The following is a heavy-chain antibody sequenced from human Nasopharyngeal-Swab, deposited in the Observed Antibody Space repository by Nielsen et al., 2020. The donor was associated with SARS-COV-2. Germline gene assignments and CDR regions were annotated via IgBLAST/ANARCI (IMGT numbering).Heavy chain of an antibody. D-gene: IGHD3-16*01. J-gene: IGHJ6*02. CDR2: IYHSGST. CDR3: ARVGGEEEDYYYGMDV. V-gene: IGHV4-30-2*01. Sequence: SETLSLTCAVSGGSISSGGYSWSWIRQPPGKGLEWIGYIYHSGSTYYNPSLKSRVTISVDKSKNQFSLKLSSVTAADTAVYYCARVGGEEEDYYYGMDVWGQGTTVTVSS. CDR1: GGSISSGGYS.